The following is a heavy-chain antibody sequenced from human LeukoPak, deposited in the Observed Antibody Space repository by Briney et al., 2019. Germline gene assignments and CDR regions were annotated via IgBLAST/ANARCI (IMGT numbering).Heavy chain of an antibody. V-gene: IGHV4-59*01. CDR1: GGSISSYY. D-gene: IGHD3-22*01. CDR3: ARVYYDSSGYYYDAFDI. CDR2: IYYSGST. Sequence: SETLSLTCTVSGGSISSYYWSWIRQPPGKGLEWIGYIYYSGSTNYNPSLKSRVTISVDTSKNQSSLKLSSVTAADTAVYYCARVYYDSSGYYYDAFDIWGQGTMVTVSS. J-gene: IGHJ3*02.